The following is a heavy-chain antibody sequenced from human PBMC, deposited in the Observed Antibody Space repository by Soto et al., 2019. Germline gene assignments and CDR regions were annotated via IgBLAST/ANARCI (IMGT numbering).Heavy chain of an antibody. D-gene: IGHD3-10*01. CDR3: ARGSAYNWFDS. Sequence: KTXETLYLTCTVSGCSISSSSYYWGWIRQPPGKGLEWIGSIYYSGSTYYNPSLKSRVTISVDTSKNQFSLKLSSVTAADTAVYYCARGSAYNWFDSWGQGTLVTVSS. CDR1: GCSISSSSYY. CDR2: IYYSGST. J-gene: IGHJ5*01. V-gene: IGHV4-39*01.